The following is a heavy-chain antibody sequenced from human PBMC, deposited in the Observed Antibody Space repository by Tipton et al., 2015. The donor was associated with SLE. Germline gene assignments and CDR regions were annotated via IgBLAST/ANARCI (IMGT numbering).Heavy chain of an antibody. CDR2: IFNSGTT. D-gene: IGHD3-10*01. V-gene: IGHV4-61*05. J-gene: IGHJ6*02. CDR1: DDSISSSNSY. CDR3: HGGASHYYGSGRFSRGDYSDIDV. Sequence: TLSLTCTDSDDSISSSNSYWTWIRQPPGKGLEWIGYIFNSGTTSYNPALKSRVTMSVDKSKNQFALKLSSVAAADTALYYCHGGASHYYGSGRFSRGDYSDIDVWGQGTTVTVSS.